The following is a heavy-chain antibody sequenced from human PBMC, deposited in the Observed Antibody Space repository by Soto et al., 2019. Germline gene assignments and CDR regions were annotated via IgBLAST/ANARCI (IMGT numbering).Heavy chain of an antibody. D-gene: IGHD4-17*01. J-gene: IGHJ2*01. CDR2: ISAYNGNT. CDR1: GYTFTSYG. Sequence: QVQPVQSGAEVKKPGASVKVSCKASGYTFTSYGISWVRQAPGQGLEWMGWISAYNGNTNYAQKLRGRLTMTTDTSTSTAYMELSRLRSDDTAVYYCARDTPYGDYQTPYWYFDLWGRGTLVTVSS. CDR3: ARDTPYGDYQTPYWYFDL. V-gene: IGHV1-18*01.